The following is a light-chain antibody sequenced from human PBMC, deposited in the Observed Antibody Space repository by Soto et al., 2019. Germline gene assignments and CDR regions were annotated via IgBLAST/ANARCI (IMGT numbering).Light chain of an antibody. V-gene: IGKV3-11*01. Sequence: EIVLTQSPATLSLSPGERATLSCRASQSVSSYLAWYQQKPGRAPRLLMYDASKRATGIPARFSGSGSGTDFTLTISSLEPEDFAVYYCQQRSNRPVTFGQGTKVEIK. CDR3: QQRSNRPVT. CDR2: DAS. CDR1: QSVSSY. J-gene: IGKJ1*01.